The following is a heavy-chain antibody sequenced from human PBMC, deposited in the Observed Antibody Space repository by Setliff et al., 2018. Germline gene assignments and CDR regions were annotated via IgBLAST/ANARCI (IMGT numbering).Heavy chain of an antibody. J-gene: IGHJ4*02. CDR1: GGSFSTYF. Sequence: SETLSLTCAVYGGSFSTYFWSWIRQPPGKGLGWIGEISHSGSANYNPSPKSRVTMSVDTSKNQFSLNLNSVTAADTAVYYFRLAHCNTTSCEEALDFWSQGTLVTVSS. D-gene: IGHD2-2*01. V-gene: IGHV4-34*01. CDR2: ISHSGSA. CDR3: RLAHCNTTSCEEALDF.